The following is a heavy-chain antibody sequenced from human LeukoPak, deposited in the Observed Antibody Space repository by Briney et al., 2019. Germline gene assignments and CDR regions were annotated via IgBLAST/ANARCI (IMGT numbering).Heavy chain of an antibody. J-gene: IGHJ1*01. V-gene: IGHV3-74*03. Sequence: GGSLRLSCAASGFTFSSYWMHWVRQAPGKGLVWVSGTNTDGSSTMYADSVKGRFTIARDNAKNTLYLQMNSLRAEDTAVYYCYGANAEHWGRGTLVTVSS. CDR2: TNTDGSST. D-gene: IGHD4-23*01. CDR3: YGANAEH. CDR1: GFTFSSYW.